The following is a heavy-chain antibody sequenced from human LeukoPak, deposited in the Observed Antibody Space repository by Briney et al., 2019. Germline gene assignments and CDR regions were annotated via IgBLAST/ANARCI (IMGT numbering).Heavy chain of an antibody. D-gene: IGHD6-13*01. J-gene: IGHJ5*02. V-gene: IGHV3-11*01. CDR1: GFTFSDYY. CDR2: ISSSGSTI. Sequence: GGSLRLSCAASGFTFSDYYMSWIRQAPGKGLEWVSYISSSGSTIYHADSVKGRFTISRDNAKNSLYLQMNSLRAEDTAVYYCARTQGRVAAAGRFDPWGQGTLVTVSS. CDR3: ARTQGRVAAAGRFDP.